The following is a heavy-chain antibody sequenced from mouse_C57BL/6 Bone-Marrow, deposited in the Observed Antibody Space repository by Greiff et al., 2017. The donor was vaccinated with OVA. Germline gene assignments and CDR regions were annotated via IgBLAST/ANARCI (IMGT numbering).Heavy chain of an antibody. CDR1: GFNIKDYY. J-gene: IGHJ1*03. Sequence: EVQLQQSGAELVKPGASVKLSCTASGFNIKDYYMHWVKQRTEQGLEWIGRIDPEDGETKYAPKCQGKATITAETSSNTAYLQLSSLTSKDTAVYYCARDHYSNYWYFDVWGTGTTVTVSS. D-gene: IGHD2-5*01. CDR2: IDPEDGET. V-gene: IGHV14-2*01. CDR3: ARDHYSNYWYFDV.